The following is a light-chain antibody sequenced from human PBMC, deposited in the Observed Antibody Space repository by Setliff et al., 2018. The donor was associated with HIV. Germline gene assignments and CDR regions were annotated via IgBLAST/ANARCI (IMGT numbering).Light chain of an antibody. V-gene: IGLV2-14*03. CDR2: DVT. CDR3: CSNTSTSTLGV. CDR1: SSDVGGYNS. J-gene: IGLJ1*01. Sequence: QSVLTQPASVSGSPGQAITISCTGTSSDVGGYNSVSWYQQYPGKAPKLIIYDVTNRPSGVSNRFSGSKSGNTASLTISGLQTEDEADYHCCSNTSTSTLGVFGTGTKVTVL.